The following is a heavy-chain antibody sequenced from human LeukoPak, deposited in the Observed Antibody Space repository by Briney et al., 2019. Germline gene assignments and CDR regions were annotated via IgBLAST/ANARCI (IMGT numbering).Heavy chain of an antibody. D-gene: IGHD6-13*01. Sequence: ASVTLTCKAYGYTFTGYYMHWVRQAPGQGLEWMGWINPNSGGTNYAQKFQGRVTMTRDTSISTAYMELSRLRSDDTAVYYCARVVKSPGYSSSWYSYWGQRTLVSVSS. CDR2: INPNSGGT. CDR1: GYTFTGYY. J-gene: IGHJ4*02. CDR3: ARVVKSPGYSSSWYSY. V-gene: IGHV1-2*02.